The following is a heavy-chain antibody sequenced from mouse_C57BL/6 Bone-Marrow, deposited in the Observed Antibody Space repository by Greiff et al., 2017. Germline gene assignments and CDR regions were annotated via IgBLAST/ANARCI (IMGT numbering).Heavy chain of an antibody. Sequence: QVQLKESGAELVRPGASVTLSCKASGYTFTDYEMHWVKQTPVHGLEWIGAIDPETGGTAYNQKFKGKAILTADKSSSTAYMELRSLTSEDSAVYYCTRGSYYFDYWGQGTTLTVSS. CDR3: TRGSYYFDY. CDR2: IDPETGGT. J-gene: IGHJ2*01. CDR1: GYTFTDYE. V-gene: IGHV1-15*01.